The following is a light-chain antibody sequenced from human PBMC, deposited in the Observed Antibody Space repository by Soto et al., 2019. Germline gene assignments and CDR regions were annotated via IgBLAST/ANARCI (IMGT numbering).Light chain of an antibody. CDR3: QQYDYWPPRT. V-gene: IGKV3-15*01. CDR1: QSVSTH. CDR2: GAV. Sequence: EVVVTQSPYIVSVSPGESATLFCMTSQSVSTHLARYQQKPGQAPRLLISGAVTSATGFSARFSGRGSGTEFTLTITSLESEDLGGYYCQQYDYWPPRTFGKGTRVEIK. J-gene: IGKJ1*01.